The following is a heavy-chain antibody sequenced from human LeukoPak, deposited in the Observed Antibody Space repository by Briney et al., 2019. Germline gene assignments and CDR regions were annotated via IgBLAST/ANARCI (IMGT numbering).Heavy chain of an antibody. J-gene: IGHJ4*02. D-gene: IGHD6-13*01. CDR2: IKQDGSEK. V-gene: IGHV3-7*01. CDR1: GFTFSSYW. Sequence: PGGSLRLSCAASGFTFSSYWMSWVRQAPGKGLEWVANIKQDGSEKYYVDSVKGRFTISRDNAKNSLYLQMNSLRAEDTAVYYCAREGPIAAAGSLYSYGFDCWGQGTLVTVSS. CDR3: AREGPIAAAGSLYSYGFDC.